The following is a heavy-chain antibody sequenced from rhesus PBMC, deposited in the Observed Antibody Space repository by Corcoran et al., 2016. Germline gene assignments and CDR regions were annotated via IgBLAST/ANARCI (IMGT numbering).Heavy chain of an antibody. Sequence: EVQLVESGGGVVQPGGSLRLSCAASGLTFDDYAMHWVRQAPGKGLEWLSGISWSGGSTYYADSVKGQFTISRDNAKNSLYLQMGSLRAEDTALYYCARDLEGLADYWGQGVLVTVSS. CDR1: GLTFDDYA. CDR2: ISWSGGST. CDR3: ARDLEGLADY. V-gene: IGHV3-201*01. J-gene: IGHJ4*01.